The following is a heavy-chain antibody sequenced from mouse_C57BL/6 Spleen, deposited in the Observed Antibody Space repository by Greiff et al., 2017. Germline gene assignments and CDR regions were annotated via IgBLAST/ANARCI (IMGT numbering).Heavy chain of an antibody. CDR3: AREGGKGYFDY. Sequence: QVQLQQPGAELVKPGASVKLSCKASGYTFTSYWMHWVKQRPGQGLEWIGMIHPNSGSTNYNEKFKSKATLTVDKSSSTAYMQLSSLTSEDSAVYYCAREGGKGYFDYWGKGTTLTVSS. CDR2: IHPNSGST. V-gene: IGHV1-64*01. CDR1: GYTFTSYW. D-gene: IGHD1-3*01. J-gene: IGHJ2*01.